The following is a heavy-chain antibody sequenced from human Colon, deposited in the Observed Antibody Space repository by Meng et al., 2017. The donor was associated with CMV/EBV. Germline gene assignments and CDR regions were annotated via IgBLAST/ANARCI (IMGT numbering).Heavy chain of an antibody. V-gene: IGHV3-74*01. Sequence: GESLKISRAAPGFTLSNYWMHWVRQAPGKGLEWVSQIDPDGTDTTYADSVKGRFTVSRDNARNTVFLQINILRADDTAVYFCTRGRLGVPGVLQAPEYWGQGTLVTVSS. J-gene: IGHJ4*02. CDR2: IDPDGTDT. CDR1: GFTLSNYW. D-gene: IGHD3-3*01. CDR3: TRGRLGVPGVLQAPEY.